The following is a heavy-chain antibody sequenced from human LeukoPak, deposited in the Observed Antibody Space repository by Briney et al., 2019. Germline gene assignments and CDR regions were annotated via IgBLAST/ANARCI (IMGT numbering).Heavy chain of an antibody. V-gene: IGHV3-15*07. Sequence: GGSLRLSCAASGFTFSNAWMNWVRQAPGKGLEWVGRIKSKTDDGTTDYAAPVKGRFTISGDDSKNTLYLQMNSLKTEDTAVYYCTTTAGSGVEVYYYYGMDVWGQGTTVTVSS. CDR2: IKSKTDDGTT. J-gene: IGHJ6*02. CDR1: GFTFSNAW. CDR3: TTTAGSGVEVYYYYGMDV. D-gene: IGHD6-25*01.